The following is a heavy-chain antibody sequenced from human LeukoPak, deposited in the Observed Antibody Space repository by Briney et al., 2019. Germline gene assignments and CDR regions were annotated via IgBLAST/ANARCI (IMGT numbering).Heavy chain of an antibody. CDR2: INWNGGST. CDR1: GFTFDDYG. J-gene: IGHJ4*02. D-gene: IGHD3-22*01. V-gene: IGHV3-20*04. Sequence: PGGSLRLSCAASGFTFDDYGMSWVRQAPGKGLEWVSGINWNGGSTGYADSVKGRFTISRDNSKNTLYLQMNSLRAEDTAVYYCAKYSSGYPTDYWGQGTLVTVSS. CDR3: AKYSSGYPTDY.